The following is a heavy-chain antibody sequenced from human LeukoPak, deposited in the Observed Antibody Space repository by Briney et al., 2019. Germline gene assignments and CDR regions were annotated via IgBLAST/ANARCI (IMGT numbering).Heavy chain of an antibody. CDR1: GFTFSSYG. CDR3: ARRSIAVAGHFDY. D-gene: IGHD6-19*01. V-gene: IGHV3-30*02. CDR2: IRYDGSNK. J-gene: IGHJ4*02. Sequence: GGSLRLSCAASGFTFSSYGMHWVRQAPGKGLEWVAFIRYDGSNKYYADSVKGRFTISRDNSKNTLYLQMNSLRAEDTAVYYCARRSIAVAGHFDYWGQGTLVTVSS.